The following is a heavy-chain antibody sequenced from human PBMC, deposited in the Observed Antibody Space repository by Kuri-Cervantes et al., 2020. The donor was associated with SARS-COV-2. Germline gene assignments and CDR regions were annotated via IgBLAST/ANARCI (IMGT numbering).Heavy chain of an antibody. D-gene: IGHD4-17*01. Sequence: SETLSLTCTVSGGSISSYYWSWIRQPPGKGLEWIGYIYYSGSTNYNPSLKRRVTISVDTSKNQFSLKLSSVTAADTAVYYCARELGLTTVNWFDPWGQGTLVTVSS. V-gene: IGHV4-59*01. CDR3: ARELGLTTVNWFDP. CDR1: GGSISSYY. CDR2: IYYSGST. J-gene: IGHJ5*02.